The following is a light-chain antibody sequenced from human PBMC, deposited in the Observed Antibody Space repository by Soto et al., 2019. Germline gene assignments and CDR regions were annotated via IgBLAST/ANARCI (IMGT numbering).Light chain of an antibody. V-gene: IGLV2-14*01. Sequence: QPVLTQPASVSGSPGQSITISCTGTRSDVGGFDYVSWYQQHPGEAPKLIIYEATHRPSGVSNRFSGSKSGNTASLTISGLQAEDEAAYYCRSYTNIATWVFGGGTKVTVL. J-gene: IGLJ3*02. CDR3: RSYTNIATWV. CDR2: EAT. CDR1: RSDVGGFDY.